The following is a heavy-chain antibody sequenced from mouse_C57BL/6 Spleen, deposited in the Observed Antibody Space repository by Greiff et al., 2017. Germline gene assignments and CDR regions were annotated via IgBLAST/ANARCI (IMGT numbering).Heavy chain of an antibody. CDR3: ARRGYYGSRGYFDD. V-gene: IGHV1-55*01. D-gene: IGHD1-1*01. CDR2: IYPGSGST. Sequence: QVQLQQPGAELVKPGASVKMSCKASGYTFTSYWITWVKQRPGQGLEWIGDIYPGSGSTNYNEKFKSKATLTVDTSSSTAYMQLSSLTSEDSAVYYCARRGYYGSRGYFDDWGQGTTLTVSS. J-gene: IGHJ2*01. CDR1: GYTFTSYW.